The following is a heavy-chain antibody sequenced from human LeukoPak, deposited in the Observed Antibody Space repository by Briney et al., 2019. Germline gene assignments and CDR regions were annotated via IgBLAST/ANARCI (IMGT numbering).Heavy chain of an antibody. Sequence: GGSLRLSCAASGFTFSSYAMSWVRQAPGKGLEWVSAISGSGGSTYYADSVKGRFTISRDNSKNTLYLQMNSLRAEDTAVYYCAKDRTYDSSGYADYWCEGTLVTVTS. J-gene: IGHJ4*02. CDR1: GFTFSSYA. D-gene: IGHD3-22*01. CDR2: ISGSGGST. V-gene: IGHV3-23*01. CDR3: AKDRTYDSSGYADY.